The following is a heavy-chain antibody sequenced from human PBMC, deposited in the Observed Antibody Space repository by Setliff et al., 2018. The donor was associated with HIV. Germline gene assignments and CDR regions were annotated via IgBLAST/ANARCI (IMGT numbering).Heavy chain of an antibody. V-gene: IGHV4-39*01. CDR1: GGSLSSGSYY. CDR3: ARQAIFGYYDSSGYLDY. J-gene: IGHJ4*02. CDR2: IYYSGST. D-gene: IGHD3-22*01. Sequence: TLSLTCTVSGGSLSSGSYYWGWIRQPPGKGLERIGSIYYSGSTYYNPSLQSRVTIPVDTSKNLFSLRLSSVTASDTAVYYCARQAIFGYYDSSGYLDYWGQGTLVTVSS.